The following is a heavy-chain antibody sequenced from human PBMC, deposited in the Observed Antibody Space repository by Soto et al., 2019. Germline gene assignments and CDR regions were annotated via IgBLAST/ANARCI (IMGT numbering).Heavy chain of an antibody. V-gene: IGHV3-66*01. Sequence: GGSLRLSCAASGFTVSSNYMTWVRQAPGKGLEWVSVIYSGGGTSYADSVKGRFTISRDISNNTLYLQMNSLRVEDTAVYYCARDSVDGDHESGAFDIWGQGTLVTVSS. CDR2: IYSGGGT. D-gene: IGHD7-27*01. CDR1: GFTVSSNY. J-gene: IGHJ3*02. CDR3: ARDSVDGDHESGAFDI.